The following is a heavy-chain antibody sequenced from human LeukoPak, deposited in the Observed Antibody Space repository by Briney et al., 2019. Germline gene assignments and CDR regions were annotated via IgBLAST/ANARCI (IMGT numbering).Heavy chain of an antibody. Sequence: PGGSLRLSCAASGFTFSSYAITWVRQAPGKGLQWVSSISGSGGSPYYADSVKGRFTISRDNSKNTVDLQMISLRVEDTAIYYCAKSTGYGGNRGLYDFDYWGQGTLVTVSS. J-gene: IGHJ4*02. D-gene: IGHD4-23*01. V-gene: IGHV3-23*01. CDR1: GFTFSSYA. CDR3: AKSTGYGGNRGLYDFDY. CDR2: ISGSGGSP.